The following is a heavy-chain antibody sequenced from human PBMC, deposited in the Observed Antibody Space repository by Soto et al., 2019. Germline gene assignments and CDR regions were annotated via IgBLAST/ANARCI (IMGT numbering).Heavy chain of an antibody. J-gene: IGHJ4*02. CDR1: VFSFITHG. Sequence: GWSLRLSCAASVFSFITHGMHWVRQAPGKGLEWVAVISYDGTNKFYADSVKGRFTISRDNSKNTVYLEMDSLRADDTAVYFCARREPLAGSYFDYWGQGTRVTVSS. CDR2: ISYDGTNK. CDR3: ARREPLAGSYFDY. V-gene: IGHV3-30*03. D-gene: IGHD1-26*01.